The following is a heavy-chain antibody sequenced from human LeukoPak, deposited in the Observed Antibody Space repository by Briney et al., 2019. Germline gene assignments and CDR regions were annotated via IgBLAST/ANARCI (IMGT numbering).Heavy chain of an antibody. V-gene: IGHV4-39*07. CDR2: IYYSGST. J-gene: IGHJ6*02. CDR3: AREPPTEYYYGMDV. CDR1: GGSISSSSYY. D-gene: IGHD4-17*01. Sequence: PSQTLSLTCTVSGGSISSSSYYWGWIRQPPGKGLEWIGSIYYSGSTYYNPSLKSRVTISVDTSKNQFSLKLSSVTAADTAVYYCAREPPTEYYYGMDVWGQGTTVTVSS.